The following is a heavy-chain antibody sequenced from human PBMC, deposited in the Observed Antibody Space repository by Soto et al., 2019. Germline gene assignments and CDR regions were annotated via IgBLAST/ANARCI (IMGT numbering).Heavy chain of an antibody. D-gene: IGHD5-18*01. J-gene: IGHJ6*02. CDR3: ARYGYSYGGDYGMDV. Sequence: GASVKVSCKASGYTFTGYYMHWVRQAPGQGLEWMGWINPNSGGTNYAQKFQGWVTMTRDTSISTAYMELSRLRSDDTAVYYCARYGYSYGGDYGMDVWGQGTTVTVSS. CDR2: INPNSGGT. V-gene: IGHV1-2*04. CDR1: GYTFTGYY.